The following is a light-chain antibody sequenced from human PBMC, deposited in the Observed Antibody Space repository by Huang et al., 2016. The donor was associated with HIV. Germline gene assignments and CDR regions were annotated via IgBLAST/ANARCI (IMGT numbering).Light chain of an antibody. CDR2: YAS. CDR3: HQSSSLPLT. CDR1: QNISSS. J-gene: IGKJ1*01. Sequence: EIVLTQSPVFSSVTTKDKVTITCRASQNISSSLHWYQQQPGQSPKLLIKYASQSIPGVPSRFSGRESGTDFILTIDSLEAEDAAAYYCHQSSSLPLTFGQGTKVEVK. V-gene: IGKV6D-21*02.